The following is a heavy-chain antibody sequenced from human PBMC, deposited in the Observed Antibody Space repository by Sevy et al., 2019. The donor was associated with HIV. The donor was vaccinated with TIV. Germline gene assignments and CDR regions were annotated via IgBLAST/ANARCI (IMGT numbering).Heavy chain of an antibody. J-gene: IGHJ4*02. CDR2: ISSSSSTI. Sequence: GGSMKISCAASGFTFSSYSMNWGRQAPGKGLEWVSYISSSSSTIYFADSVKGRFTISRDNAKNSLYLQMNSLRDEDTALYYCAREKWEHYYGGAYYFDYWGQGTLVTVSS. V-gene: IGHV3-48*02. D-gene: IGHD3-22*01. CDR3: AREKWEHYYGGAYYFDY. CDR1: GFTFSSYS.